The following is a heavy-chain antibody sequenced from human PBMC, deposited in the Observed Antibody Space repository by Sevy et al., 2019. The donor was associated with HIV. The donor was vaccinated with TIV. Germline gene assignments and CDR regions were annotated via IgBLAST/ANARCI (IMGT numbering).Heavy chain of an antibody. V-gene: IGHV4-34*01. CDR1: GGSFSGYY. CDR2: INHSGST. Sequence: SETLSLTCAVYGGSFSGYYWSWIRQPPGKGLEWIGEINHSGSTNYNPSLKSRVTISVDTSKNQFSLKLSSVTAADTAVYYCARGAAVAPRALVYWGQGTLVTVSS. D-gene: IGHD6-19*01. CDR3: ARGAAVAPRALVY. J-gene: IGHJ4*02.